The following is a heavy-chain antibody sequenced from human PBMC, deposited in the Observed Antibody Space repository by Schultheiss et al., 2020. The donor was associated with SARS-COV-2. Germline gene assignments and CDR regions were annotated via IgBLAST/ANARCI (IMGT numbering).Heavy chain of an antibody. Sequence: GESLKISCAASGFTFSNAWMSWVRQAPGKGLEWVSSISSSSSHINYADSVKGRFTISRDNAKNSLYLQMNSLRAEDTAVYYCARGWTPGGTEDAFDIWGQGTMVTVSS. CDR1: GFTFSNAW. CDR3: ARGWTPGGTEDAFDI. CDR2: ISSSSSHI. J-gene: IGHJ3*02. V-gene: IGHV3-21*01. D-gene: IGHD4-23*01.